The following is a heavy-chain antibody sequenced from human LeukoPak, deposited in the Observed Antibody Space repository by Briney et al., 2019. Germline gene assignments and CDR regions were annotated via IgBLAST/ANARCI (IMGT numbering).Heavy chain of an antibody. J-gene: IGHJ4*02. CDR3: ARDQYYYGSGSYIDY. D-gene: IGHD3-10*01. CDR2: IHTSGST. V-gene: IGHV4-4*07. CDR1: GGSISSYY. Sequence: SETLSLTCTVSGGSISSYYRSWIRQPAGKGLEWIGRIHTSGSTNYNPSLKSRVTMSADTSKNQFSLKLSSVIAADTAVYYCARDQYYYGSGSYIDYWGQGTLVTVSS.